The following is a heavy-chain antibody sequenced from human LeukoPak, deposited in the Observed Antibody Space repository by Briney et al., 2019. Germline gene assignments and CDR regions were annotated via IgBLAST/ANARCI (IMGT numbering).Heavy chain of an antibody. CDR2: IKSDGSST. J-gene: IGHJ3*02. CDR1: GFTFSSYW. CDR3: ARVGARLGAFDI. D-gene: IGHD6-25*01. Sequence: GGSLRLSCAASGFTFSSYWMHWVRQAPGKGLAWVSRIKSDGSSTSYADSVKGRFTISRDNAKNTLYLQMNSLRAEDTAVYYCARVGARLGAFDIWGQGTVVTVSS. V-gene: IGHV3-74*01.